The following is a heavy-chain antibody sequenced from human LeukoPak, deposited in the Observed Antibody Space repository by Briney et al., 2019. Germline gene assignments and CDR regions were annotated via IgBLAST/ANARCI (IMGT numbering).Heavy chain of an antibody. J-gene: IGHJ4*02. V-gene: IGHV3-23*01. D-gene: IGHD2-15*01. CDR1: GFTFSSYA. CDR2: ISGSGGST. Sequence: PGGALRLSCAASGFTFSSYAMSWVRQAPGKGLECVSAISGSGGSTYYADSVKGRFTISRDNSKNTLYLQMNSLRAEDTAVYYCARQLGYCSDGSCYFDYWGQGTLVTVSS. CDR3: ARQLGYCSDGSCYFDY.